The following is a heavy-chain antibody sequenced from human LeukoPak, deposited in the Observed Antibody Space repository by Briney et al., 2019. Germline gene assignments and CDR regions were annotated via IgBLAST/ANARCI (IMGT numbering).Heavy chain of an antibody. CDR2: INHSGST. V-gene: IGHV4-34*01. D-gene: IGHD3-22*01. CDR1: GGSFSGYY. CDR3: ARGRSSGRCYYYYMDV. Sequence: SETLSLTCAVYGGSFSGYYWSWIRQPPGKGLEWIGEINHSGSTNYNPSLKSRVTISVDTSKNQFSLKLSSVTAADTAVYYCARGRSSGRCYYYYMDVWGKGTTVTVSS. J-gene: IGHJ6*03.